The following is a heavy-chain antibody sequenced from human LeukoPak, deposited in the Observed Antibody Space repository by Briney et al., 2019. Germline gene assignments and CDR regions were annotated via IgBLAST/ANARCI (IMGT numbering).Heavy chain of an antibody. CDR3: AGDPTTGVTNPFYFDF. Sequence: SETLSLTCAASGETFINSHWNWIRQSPVKGLEWIGEINHKGRTNYNPSLKNRVTISVDASKNQFSLRLSSVTTADTAVYYCAGDPTTGVTNPFYFDFWGQGTLVTVSS. CDR1: GETFINSH. J-gene: IGHJ4*02. CDR2: INHKGRT. V-gene: IGHV4-34*01. D-gene: IGHD4-17*01.